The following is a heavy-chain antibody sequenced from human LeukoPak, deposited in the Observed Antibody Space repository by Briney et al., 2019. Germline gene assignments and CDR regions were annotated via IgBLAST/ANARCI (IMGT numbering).Heavy chain of an antibody. CDR1: GFTFSSYS. V-gene: IGHV3-21*01. J-gene: IGHJ4*02. CDR3: ARGPVYSSGLSDD. D-gene: IGHD6-19*01. CDR2: ISSSSSYI. Sequence: GGSLRLSCAASGFTFSSYSMNWVRQAPGKGLEWVSSISSSSSYIYYADSEKGRFTISRDNAKNSLYLQMNSLRAEDTAVYYCARGPVYSSGLSDDWGQGTLVTVSS.